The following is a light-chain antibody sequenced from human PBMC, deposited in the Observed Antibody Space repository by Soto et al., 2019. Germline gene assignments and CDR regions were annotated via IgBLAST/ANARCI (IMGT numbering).Light chain of an antibody. CDR2: DAS. Sequence: EIVLTQSPATLSLSPGERATLSCRASQSVSTYLAWFQQKLGQAPRLLIYDASNRATDIPARFSGSGSGTDFTLTISSLEPEDFALYYCQQRSNWPRTFGQGTKLEIK. V-gene: IGKV3-11*01. CDR1: QSVSTY. J-gene: IGKJ2*02. CDR3: QQRSNWPRT.